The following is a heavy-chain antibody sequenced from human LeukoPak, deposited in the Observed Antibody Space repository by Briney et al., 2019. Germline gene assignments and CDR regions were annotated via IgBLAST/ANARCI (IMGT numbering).Heavy chain of an antibody. D-gene: IGHD3-22*01. CDR1: GYTFTGYY. J-gene: IGHJ4*02. CDR2: INPNSGGT. CDR3: ARVSEDYYDSSGYYPFDY. Sequence: ASVKVSCKASGYTFTGYYMHWVRQAPGQGLEWMGWINPNSGGTNYAQKLQGRVTMTTDTSTSTAYMELRSLRSDDTAVYYCARVSEDYYDSSGYYPFDYWGQGTLVTVSS. V-gene: IGHV1-2*02.